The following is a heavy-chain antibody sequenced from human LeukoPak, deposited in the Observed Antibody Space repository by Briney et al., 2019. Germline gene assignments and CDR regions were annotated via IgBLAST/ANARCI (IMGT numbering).Heavy chain of an antibody. CDR2: IKQDGSEI. D-gene: IGHD3-22*01. V-gene: IGHV3-7*01. CDR1: GFTFSNHW. J-gene: IGHJ4*02. Sequence: GGSLRLSCAASGFTFSNHWMNWVRQAPGKGLQWVANIKQDGSEIYYVASVKGRFTISRDNAKNSLLLQMNSLTAEDTAVYFCARETGLNYYDSSGAFDYWGQGTLVTVSS. CDR3: ARETGLNYYDSSGAFDY.